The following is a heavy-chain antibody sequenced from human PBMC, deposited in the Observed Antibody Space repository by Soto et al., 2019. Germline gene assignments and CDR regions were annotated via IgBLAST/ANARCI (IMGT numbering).Heavy chain of an antibody. CDR2: IYHSGST. CDR1: GGSISSGGYS. V-gene: IGHV4-30-2*01. CDR3: ARDFAGWYYYDSSGPPPSPST. Sequence: SETLSLTCAVSGGSISSGGYSWSWIRQPPGKGLEWIGYIYHSGSTYYNPSLKSRVTISVDRSKNQFSLKLSSVTAADTAVYYCARDFAGWYYYDSSGPPPSPSTWGQGTLVTVSS. D-gene: IGHD3-22*01. J-gene: IGHJ5*02.